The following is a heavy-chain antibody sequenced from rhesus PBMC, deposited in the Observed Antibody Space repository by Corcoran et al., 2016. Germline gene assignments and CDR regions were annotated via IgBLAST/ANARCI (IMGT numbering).Heavy chain of an antibody. CDR1: GASISSNY. CDR2: IYRGSGST. Sequence: QVQLQESGPGLVKPSETLPLTCAVSGASISSNYWSWIRQPPGKGLEWTGYIYRGSGSTSYNPSLKSRVTISKDTSKNQFSLKLSSVTAADTAVYYCARHYSGSYYYNRFDVWGAGVLVTVSS. V-gene: IGHV4-147*01. J-gene: IGHJ5-1*01. D-gene: IGHD3-16*01. CDR3: ARHYSGSYYYNRFDV.